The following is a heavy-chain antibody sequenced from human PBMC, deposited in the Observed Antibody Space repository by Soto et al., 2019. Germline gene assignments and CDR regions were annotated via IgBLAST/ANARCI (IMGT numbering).Heavy chain of an antibody. CDR3: ARRPRYSSSWLLYYGMDV. J-gene: IGHJ6*02. CDR1: GGSISSSSYY. CDR2: IYYSGST. D-gene: IGHD6-13*01. V-gene: IGHV4-39*07. Sequence: SETLSLTCTISGGSISSSSYYWGWIRQPPGKGLEWIGSIYYSGSTYYNPSLKSRVTISVDTSKNQFSLKLSSVTAADTAVYYCARRPRYSSSWLLYYGMDVWGQGTTVTVSS.